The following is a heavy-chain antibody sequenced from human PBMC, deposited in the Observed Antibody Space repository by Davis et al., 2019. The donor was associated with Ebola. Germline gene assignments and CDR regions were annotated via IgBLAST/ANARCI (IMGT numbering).Heavy chain of an antibody. CDR2: ISAYNGNT. Sequence: ASVKVSCKASGYTFTSYGISWVRQAPGQGLEWMGWISAYNGNTNYAQKLQGRVTMTTDTSTSTAYMELRSLRSDDTAVYYCARAQDIVVVPAASGYYYYGMDVWGQGTTVTVSS. CDR3: ARAQDIVVVPAASGYYYYGMDV. V-gene: IGHV1-18*01. J-gene: IGHJ6*02. CDR1: GYTFTSYG. D-gene: IGHD2-2*01.